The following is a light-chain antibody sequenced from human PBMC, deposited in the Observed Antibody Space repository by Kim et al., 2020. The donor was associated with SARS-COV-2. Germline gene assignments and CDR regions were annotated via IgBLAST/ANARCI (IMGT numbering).Light chain of an antibody. CDR1: QTISTW. CDR2: LAS. V-gene: IGKV1-5*03. Sequence: DIQMTQSPSTLSASVGDRVTITCRASQTISTWLAWYQQKPGKAPKLLLYLASTLESGVPSRFSGSGSGTEFTLTIDSLQPDDFATYYCQHYIHFPYTFGQGTKLEI. CDR3: QHYIHFPYT. J-gene: IGKJ2*01.